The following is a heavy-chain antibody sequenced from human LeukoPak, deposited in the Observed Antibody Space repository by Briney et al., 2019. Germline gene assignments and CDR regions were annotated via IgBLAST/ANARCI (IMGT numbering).Heavy chain of an antibody. J-gene: IGHJ4*02. Sequence: GGSLRLSCAASGFSFSAYLMTWVRQAPVTGLEWVANINPAGSETYYVDPVKGRFSISRDNAKNLVYLQMNSLRAEDTAVYHCARFGYVAAVDVWGQGTPVTVSS. CDR2: INPAGSET. CDR3: ARFGYVAAVDV. CDR1: GFSFSAYL. D-gene: IGHD2-15*01. V-gene: IGHV3-7*01.